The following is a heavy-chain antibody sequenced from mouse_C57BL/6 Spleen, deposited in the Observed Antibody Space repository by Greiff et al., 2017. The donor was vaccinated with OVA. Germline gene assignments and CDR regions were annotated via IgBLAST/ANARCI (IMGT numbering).Heavy chain of an antibody. CDR3: TRNWDGFDY. CDR1: GYTFTDYE. Sequence: QVQLQQSGAELVRPGASVTLSCKASGYTFTDYEMHWVKQTPVHGLEWIGAIDPETGGTAYNQKFKGKAILTADKSSSTAYMELRSLTSEDSAVYYCTRNWDGFDYWGQGTTRTVSS. J-gene: IGHJ2*01. D-gene: IGHD4-1*01. V-gene: IGHV1-15*01. CDR2: IDPETGGT.